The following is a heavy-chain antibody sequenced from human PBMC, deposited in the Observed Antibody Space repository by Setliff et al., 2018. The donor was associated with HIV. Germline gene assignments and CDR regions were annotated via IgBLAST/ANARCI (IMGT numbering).Heavy chain of an antibody. Sequence: NPSETLSLTCTVPGGSINRSNYYWGWIRQPPGKGLEWIGTISYTGSTYYDPSLKSRVTISLDTSKNQFSLKLSSVTAADTAVYYCARQAVRDYWGQGTLVTVSS. CDR3: ARQAVRDY. D-gene: IGHD1-1*01. CDR1: GGSINRSNYY. CDR2: ISYTGST. J-gene: IGHJ4*02. V-gene: IGHV4-39*01.